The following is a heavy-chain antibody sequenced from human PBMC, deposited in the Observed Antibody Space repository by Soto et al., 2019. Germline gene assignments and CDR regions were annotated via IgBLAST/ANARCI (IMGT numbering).Heavy chain of an antibody. CDR1: GFTFSTYT. Sequence: GGSLRLSCEASGFTFSTYTMSWVRQAPGKGLEWVSGISGTGRSTFYADSVKGRFTISRDNSKNALYLRMNSLRVEDTALYYCARPTAEVADLYSAYWGQGTPVTVSS. D-gene: IGHD6-13*01. J-gene: IGHJ4*02. CDR3: ARPTAEVADLYSAY. V-gene: IGHV3-23*01. CDR2: ISGTGRST.